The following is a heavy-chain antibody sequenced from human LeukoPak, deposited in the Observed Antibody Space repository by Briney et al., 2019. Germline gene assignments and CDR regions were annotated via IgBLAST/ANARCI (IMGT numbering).Heavy chain of an antibody. J-gene: IGHJ4*02. CDR3: ATFGVIVRNDYYDY. CDR1: GFTVSSNY. V-gene: IGHV3-23*01. Sequence: GGSLRLSCAASGFTVSSNYFAWVRRSPGKGLEWVSSITANGDATYYADSVKGRFTISRDNSKNTLYLQMSSLRAEDTAVYYCATFGVIVRNDYYDYWGQGALVAVSS. D-gene: IGHD3-3*01. CDR2: ITANGDAT.